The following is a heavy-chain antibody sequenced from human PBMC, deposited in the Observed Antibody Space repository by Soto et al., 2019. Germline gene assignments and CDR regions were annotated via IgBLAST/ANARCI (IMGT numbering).Heavy chain of an antibody. CDR2: IYPGDSDT. D-gene: IGHD1-20*01. CDR1: GYSFTNYW. Sequence: GESLKISCKGSGYSFTNYWIGWVRQMPGKGLEWMVIIYPGDSDTRYSPSFHGQVTISTDKSISTAYLQWSGLRASDSAMYYYARSRIAGATLTFDYWGQGTLVTVSS. J-gene: IGHJ4*02. V-gene: IGHV5-51*01. CDR3: ARSRIAGATLTFDY.